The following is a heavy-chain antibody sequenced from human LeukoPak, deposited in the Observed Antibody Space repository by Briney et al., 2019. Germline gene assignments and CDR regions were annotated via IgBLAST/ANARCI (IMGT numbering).Heavy chain of an antibody. J-gene: IGHJ3*02. D-gene: IGHD4-11*01. CDR2: ISGSGGGGT. CDR3: TRDSTTVSPHAFDI. CDR1: GFTFSTYA. V-gene: IGHV3-23*01. Sequence: GGSLRLSCAASGFTFSTYAMSWVRQAPGKGLEWVSGISGSGGGGTYYADSGKGRFTISRDNSKNTLYLQMNSLRAEDTAVYYCTRDSTTVSPHAFDIWGQGTTVTFSS.